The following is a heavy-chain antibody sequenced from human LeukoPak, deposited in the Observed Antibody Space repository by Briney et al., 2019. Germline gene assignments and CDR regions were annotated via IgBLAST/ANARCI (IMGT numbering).Heavy chain of an antibody. J-gene: IGHJ5*01. V-gene: IGHV3-23*01. Sequence: TGGSLRLSCAASGFTFSTYAMSWVRQAPGRGLEWVSRISTSGGSTYYADSVKGRFTISRDNSKNTLYLQINSLRVDDTAIYYCARGSHGEHDSWGQGTLVTVSS. CDR3: ARGSHGEHDS. CDR1: GFTFSTYA. D-gene: IGHD4-17*01. CDR2: ISTSGGST.